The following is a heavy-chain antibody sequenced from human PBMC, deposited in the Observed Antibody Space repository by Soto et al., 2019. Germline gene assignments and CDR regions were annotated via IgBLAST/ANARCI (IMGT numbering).Heavy chain of an antibody. V-gene: IGHV1-18*04. CDR1: GYTFTSYG. CDR3: ARDGGITMIVVFGMDV. Sequence: GASVKGSCKASGYTFTSYGISWVRPAPGQGLEWMGWISAYNGNTNYAQKLQGRVTMTTDTSTSTAYMELRSLRSDDAAVYYCARDGGITMIVVFGMDVWGQGTTVTVSS. J-gene: IGHJ6*02. CDR2: ISAYNGNT. D-gene: IGHD3-22*01.